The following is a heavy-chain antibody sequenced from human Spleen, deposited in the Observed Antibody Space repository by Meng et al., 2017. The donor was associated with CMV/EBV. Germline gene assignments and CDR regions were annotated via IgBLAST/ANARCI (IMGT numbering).Heavy chain of an antibody. CDR3: ARGRATMVRDYYYYYGMDV. J-gene: IGHJ6*02. D-gene: IGHD3-10*01. V-gene: IGHV3-7*01. CDR2: IKQDGSEK. CDR1: GFTFSSYW. Sequence: GESLKISCAASGFTFSSYWMSWVRQAPGKGLEWVANIKQDGSEKYYVDSVKGRFTISRDNAKNSLYLQMNSLRAEDTAVDYCARGRATMVRDYYYYYGMDVWGQGTTVTVSS.